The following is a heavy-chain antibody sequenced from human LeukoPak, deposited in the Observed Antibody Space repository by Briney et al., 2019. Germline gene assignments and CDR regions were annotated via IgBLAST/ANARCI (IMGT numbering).Heavy chain of an antibody. CDR2: IYYSGST. CDR1: GGSISSYY. D-gene: IGHD3-22*01. CDR3: ARSKTTFTYYYDSSGYFFDY. Sequence: PSETLSLTCTVSGGSISSYYWSWIRQPPGKGLEWIGYIYYSGSTNYNPSLKSRVTISVDTSKNQFSLKLSSVTAADTAVYYCARSKTTFTYYYDSSGYFFDYWGQGTLVTVSS. J-gene: IGHJ4*02. V-gene: IGHV4-59*08.